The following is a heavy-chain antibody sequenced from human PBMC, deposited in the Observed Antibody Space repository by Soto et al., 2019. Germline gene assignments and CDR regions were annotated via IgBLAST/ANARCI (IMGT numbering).Heavy chain of an antibody. D-gene: IGHD4-17*01. CDR3: TRDAGTGYHDYGDYGSPYYYYYMDV. J-gene: IGHJ6*03. V-gene: IGHV3-49*03. Sequence: GGSLRLSCTASGFTFGDYAMSWFRQAPGKGLEWVGFIRSKAYGGTTEYAASVKGRFTISRDDSKSIAYLQMNSLKTEDTAVYYCTRDAGTGYHDYGDYGSPYYYYYMDVWGKGTTVTVSS. CDR1: GFTFGDYA. CDR2: IRSKAYGGTT.